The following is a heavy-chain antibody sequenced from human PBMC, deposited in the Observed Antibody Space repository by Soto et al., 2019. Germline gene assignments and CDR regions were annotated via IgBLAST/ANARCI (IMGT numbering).Heavy chain of an antibody. Sequence: QVQLVQSGAEVKKPGSSVKVSCKASGGTFSSYAISWVRLAPGQGLEWMGVIIPIFGTANYVQKFQGRVTITADESTTTAYREMSGLGTEDTDVYYGANGEGDGWGKGTTVTVSS. J-gene: IGHJ6*04. CDR3: ANGEGDG. D-gene: IGHD3-10*01. CDR1: GGTFSSYA. V-gene: IGHV1-69*01. CDR2: IIPIFGTA.